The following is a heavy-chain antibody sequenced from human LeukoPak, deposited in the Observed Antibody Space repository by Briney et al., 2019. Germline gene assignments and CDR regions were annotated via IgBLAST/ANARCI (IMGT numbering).Heavy chain of an antibody. CDR2: INPNSGNT. CDR1: GYTFTSYG. CDR3: ARVAESSSWYASYYYYYYYLDV. V-gene: IGHV1-8*03. Sequence: GASVKVSCKASGYTFTSYGISWVRQAPGQGLEWMAWINPNSGNTGYAQKFQGRVTITRNTSISTAYMELSSLRSEDTAVYYCARVAESSSWYASYYYYYYYLDVWGKGTTVTVSS. D-gene: IGHD6-13*01. J-gene: IGHJ6*03.